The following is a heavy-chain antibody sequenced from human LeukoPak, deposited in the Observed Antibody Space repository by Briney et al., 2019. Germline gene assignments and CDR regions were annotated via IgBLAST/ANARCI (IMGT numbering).Heavy chain of an antibody. Sequence: SETLSLTCTVSGGSISSGSYYWSWIRQPAGKGLEWIGRIYTIGSTNYNPYLKSRVTISVDTSKNQFSLKLSSVTAADTAVYYCARDWYYYDSSGYRGWAFDIWGQGTMVTVSS. CDR2: IYTIGST. D-gene: IGHD3-22*01. CDR1: GGSISSGSYY. J-gene: IGHJ3*02. CDR3: ARDWYYYDSSGYRGWAFDI. V-gene: IGHV4-61*02.